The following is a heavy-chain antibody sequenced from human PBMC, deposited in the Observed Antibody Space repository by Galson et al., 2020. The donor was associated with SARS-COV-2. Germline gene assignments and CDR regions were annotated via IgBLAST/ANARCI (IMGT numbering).Heavy chain of an antibody. Sequence: GGSLRLSCAASGFTFSSYGMHWVRQAPGKGLEWVAVIWYDGSNKYYADSVKGRFTISRDNSKNTLYLQMNSLRAEDTAVYYCARTPMITFGGVIVQYDVRLDYWGQGTLVTVSS. CDR3: ARTPMITFGGVIVQYDVRLDY. D-gene: IGHD3-16*02. J-gene: IGHJ4*02. CDR1: GFTFSSYG. CDR2: IWYDGSNK. V-gene: IGHV3-33*01.